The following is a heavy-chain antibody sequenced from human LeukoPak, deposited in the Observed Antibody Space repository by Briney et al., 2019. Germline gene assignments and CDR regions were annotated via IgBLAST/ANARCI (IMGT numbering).Heavy chain of an antibody. D-gene: IGHD2-2*01. CDR1: GGSIRSYY. CDR3: ARDCSSTSCYGMSYYYYMDV. J-gene: IGHJ6*03. Sequence: SETLSLTCTVSGGSIRSYYIYTSGNTNQNSSPKSRVSMSVDTSKNQFSLKLSSVTAADTAVYYCARDCSSTSCYGMSYYYYMDVWGKGTTVTVSS. V-gene: IGHV4-4*07. CDR2: IYTSGNT.